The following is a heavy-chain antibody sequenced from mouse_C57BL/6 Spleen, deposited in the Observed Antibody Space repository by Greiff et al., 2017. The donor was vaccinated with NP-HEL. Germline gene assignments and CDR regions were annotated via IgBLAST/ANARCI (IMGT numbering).Heavy chain of an antibody. CDR2: IRNKANGSTT. CDR3: ARYTLGPSYFAY. J-gene: IGHJ2*01. CDR1: GFTFTDYY. V-gene: IGHV7-3*01. D-gene: IGHD4-1*01. Sequence: EVQLVESGGGLVQPGGSLSLSCAASGFTFTDYYMSWVRQPPGQALEWLGFIRNKANGSTTEYIPSVKGRFTISRDNSQSILYLQMYALRAKDIATYYCARYTLGPSYFAYWGQGTTLTVSS.